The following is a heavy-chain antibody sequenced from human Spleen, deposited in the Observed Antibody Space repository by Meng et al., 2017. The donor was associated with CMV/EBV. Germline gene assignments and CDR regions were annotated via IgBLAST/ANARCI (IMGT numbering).Heavy chain of an antibody. V-gene: IGHV4-39*07. D-gene: IGHD3-22*01. CDR3: ARGAWLVSSFDY. CDR2: IYYSGST. CDR1: GGSISSRSYY. Sequence: LRVQESGPVLVKPSETLFLTCTVSGGSISSRSYYWGWIRQPPGKGLEWIGSIYYSGSTYYNPSLKSRVTISVDTSKNQFSLKLSSVTAADTAVYYCARGAWLVSSFDYWGQGTLVTVSS. J-gene: IGHJ4*02.